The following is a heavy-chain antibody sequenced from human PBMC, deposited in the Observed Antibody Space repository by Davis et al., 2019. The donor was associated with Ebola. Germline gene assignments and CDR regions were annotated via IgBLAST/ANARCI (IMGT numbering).Heavy chain of an antibody. CDR2: IYHSGST. CDR1: GGSISSSNW. J-gene: IGHJ4*02. V-gene: IGHV4-4*02. D-gene: IGHD3-10*01. Sequence: SETLSLTCAVSGGSISSSNWWSWVRQPPGKGLEWIGEIYHSGSTNYNPSLKSRVTISVDKSKNQFSLKLSSVTAADTAVYYCASCYYGSGSYSPIFDYWGQGTLVTVSS. CDR3: ASCYYGSGSYSPIFDY.